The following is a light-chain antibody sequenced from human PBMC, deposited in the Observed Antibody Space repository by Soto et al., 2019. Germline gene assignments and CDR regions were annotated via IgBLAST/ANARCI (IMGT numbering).Light chain of an antibody. CDR3: HQRQSYPRT. Sequence: DIELTQSPATLSSSLGERATISCRASQTINSRLAWYQHKPGQAPRLLIYHTSNWATGIPARFSGSGSGTDFTLTISSLEPDDFAVYYCHQRQSYPRTFGQGTKVDIK. J-gene: IGKJ1*01. CDR1: QTINSR. CDR2: HTS. V-gene: IGKV3-11*01.